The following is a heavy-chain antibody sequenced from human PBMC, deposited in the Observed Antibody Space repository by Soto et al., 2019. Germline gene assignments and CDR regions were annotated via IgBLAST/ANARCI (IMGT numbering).Heavy chain of an antibody. V-gene: IGHV3-64D*08. Sequence: PGGSLRLSCSASGFTFSSYAMHWVRQAPGKGLEYVSAISSNGGSTYYADSVKGRFTISRDNSKNTLYLQMSSLRAEDTAVYYCVKGEYRNYGSNAFDIWGQGTMVTVPS. CDR3: VKGEYRNYGSNAFDI. D-gene: IGHD1-7*01. J-gene: IGHJ3*02. CDR2: ISSNGGST. CDR1: GFTFSSYA.